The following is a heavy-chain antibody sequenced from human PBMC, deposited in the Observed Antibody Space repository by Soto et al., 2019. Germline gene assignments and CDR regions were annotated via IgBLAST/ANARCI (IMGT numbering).Heavy chain of an antibody. J-gene: IGHJ6*02. V-gene: IGHV4-59*08. CDR2: IYYSGST. D-gene: IGHD2-2*01. CDR3: ARLGGYCSSTSCYGYYAMDV. Sequence: TSETLSLTCTVSGGYISSYYWSWIRQPPGKGLEWIGYIYYSGSTSYNPSLKSRVTISVDTSKNQFSLKVTSVTAADTAIYYCARLGGYCSSTSCYGYYAMDVWGQGTTVTVSS. CDR1: GGYISSYY.